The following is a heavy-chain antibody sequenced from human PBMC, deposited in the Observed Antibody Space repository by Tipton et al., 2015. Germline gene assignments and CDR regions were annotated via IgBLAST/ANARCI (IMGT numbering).Heavy chain of an antibody. V-gene: IGHV4-59*08. D-gene: IGHD3-9*01. CDR1: SDSISKYY. Sequence: TLSLTCSVSSDSISKYYWSWIRQPPGKELEWIGYIQYSGSTNYSPSLKSRVTISVDTSKTQFSLKMSSVTASDTAVYYCACQDYDSLTRDYQTVDYWGQGTRVTVSS. CDR3: ACQDYDSLTRDYQTVDY. CDR2: IQYSGST. J-gene: IGHJ4*02.